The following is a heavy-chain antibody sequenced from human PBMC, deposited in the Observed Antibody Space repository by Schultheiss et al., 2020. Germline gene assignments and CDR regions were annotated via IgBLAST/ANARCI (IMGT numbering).Heavy chain of an antibody. J-gene: IGHJ3*02. CDR1: GGSVSSGSYY. CDR2: IYHSGST. V-gene: IGHV4-61*01. CDR3: ARGDDFWSGYRTYAFDI. Sequence: SETLSLTCTVSGGSVSSGSYYWSWIRQPPGKGLEWIGYIYHSGSTYYNPSLKSRVTISVDTSKNQFSLKLSSVTAADTAVYYCARGDDFWSGYRTYAFDIWGQGTMVTVAS. D-gene: IGHD3-3*01.